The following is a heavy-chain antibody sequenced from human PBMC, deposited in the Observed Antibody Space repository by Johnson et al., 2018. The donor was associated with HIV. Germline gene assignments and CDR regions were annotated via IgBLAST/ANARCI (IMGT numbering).Heavy chain of an antibody. V-gene: IGHV3-20*04. D-gene: IGHD1-26*01. Sequence: VQLVESGGGVVRPGRSLRLSCAASGFTFDDYGMTWVRQPPGKGLEWVSGINWNGGSTGYADSVKGRFTISRDNSKNTLYLQMNSLRAEDTAVYYCAKDFWPVGARGAFDIWGQGTMVTVSS. CDR2: INWNGGST. CDR3: AKDFWPVGARGAFDI. CDR1: GFTFDDYG. J-gene: IGHJ3*02.